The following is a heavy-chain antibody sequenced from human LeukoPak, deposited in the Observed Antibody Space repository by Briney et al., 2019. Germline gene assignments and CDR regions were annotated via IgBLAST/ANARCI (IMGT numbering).Heavy chain of an antibody. V-gene: IGHV4-59*11. J-gene: IGHJ6*03. Sequence: SETLSLTCTVSGGSISSHYWSWIRRPPGKGLEWIGYIYYSGSTNYNPSLKSRVTISVDTSKNQFSLKLSSVTAVDTAVYYCARLQRYRGYDFGLFLGYYYYYMDVWAKGPRSPSP. CDR3: ARLQRYRGYDFGLFLGYYYYYMDV. D-gene: IGHD5-12*01. CDR1: GGSISSHY. CDR2: IYYSGST.